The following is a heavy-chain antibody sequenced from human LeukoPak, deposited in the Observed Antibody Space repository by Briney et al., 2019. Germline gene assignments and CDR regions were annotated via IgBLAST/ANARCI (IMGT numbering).Heavy chain of an antibody. CDR1: GYTFTSYG. J-gene: IGHJ4*02. Sequence: ASVKVSCKASGYTFTSYGISWVRQAPGRGLEWMGWISAYNGNTNYAQKLQGRVTMTTDTSTSTAYMELRSLRSDDTAVYYCARGFPYEAYGDYLTYYFDYWGQGTLVTVSS. CDR3: ARGFPYEAYGDYLTYYFDY. D-gene: IGHD4-17*01. CDR2: ISAYNGNT. V-gene: IGHV1-18*01.